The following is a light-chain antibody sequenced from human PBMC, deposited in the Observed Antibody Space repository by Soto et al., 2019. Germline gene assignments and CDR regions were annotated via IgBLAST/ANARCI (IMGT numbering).Light chain of an antibody. CDR2: EVS. V-gene: IGLV2-23*02. Sequence: QCVLTQPASVSGSPGQPITISCTGTSSDVGSYNLVSWYQQHPGKAPKLMIYEVSKRPSGVSNRFSGSKSGNTASLTISGLQAEDEADYYCCSYAGSSTFVYVFGTGTKVTVL. CDR1: SSDVGSYNL. CDR3: CSYAGSSTFVYV. J-gene: IGLJ1*01.